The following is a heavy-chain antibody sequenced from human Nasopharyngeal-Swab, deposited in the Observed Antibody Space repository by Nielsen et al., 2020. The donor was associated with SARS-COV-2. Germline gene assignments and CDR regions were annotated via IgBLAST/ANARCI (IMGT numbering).Heavy chain of an antibody. CDR2: INHSGST. D-gene: IGHD6-19*01. V-gene: IGHV4-34*01. CDR1: GGSFSGYY. J-gene: IGHJ2*01. Sequence: SETLSLTCAVYGGSFSGYYWSWIRQPPRKGLEWIGEINHSGSTNYNPSLKSRVTISVDTSKNQFSLKLSSVTAADTAVYYCARGPNSSGWYGNWYFDLWGRGTLVTVSS. CDR3: ARGPNSSGWYGNWYFDL.